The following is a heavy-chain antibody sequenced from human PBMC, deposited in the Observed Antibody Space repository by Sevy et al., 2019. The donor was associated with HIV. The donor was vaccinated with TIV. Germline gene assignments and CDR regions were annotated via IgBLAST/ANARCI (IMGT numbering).Heavy chain of an antibody. CDR3: ARDLPSAVTNPFYYYGMDV. CDR2: ISYDGSKK. Sequence: GGSLRLSCAASGFTFSIYAIHWVRQAPGKGLEWVAVISYDGSKKYYVDSVKGRFTISRDNSKNTLYLQMNNLRPEDTAVYYCARDLPSAVTNPFYYYGMDVWGQGTTVTVSS. D-gene: IGHD4-17*01. J-gene: IGHJ6*02. V-gene: IGHV3-30*04. CDR1: GFTFSIYA.